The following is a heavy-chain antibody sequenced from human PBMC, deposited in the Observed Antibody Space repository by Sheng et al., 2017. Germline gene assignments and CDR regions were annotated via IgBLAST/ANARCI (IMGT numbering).Heavy chain of an antibody. CDR3: ARPSNHGSGSYYFDH. D-gene: IGHD3-10*01. Sequence: EVQLVESGGGLVQPGESLRLSCAASGVIVSTNYMSWVRQAPGKGLEWVSVIYEDDFTYYADSVKGRFTISRDNSKNTLNLHMDSLRVEDTAVYYCARPSNHGSGSYYFDHWGQGTLVTVSS. V-gene: IGHV3-66*01. CDR2: IYEDDFT. CDR1: GVIVSTNY. J-gene: IGHJ4*02.